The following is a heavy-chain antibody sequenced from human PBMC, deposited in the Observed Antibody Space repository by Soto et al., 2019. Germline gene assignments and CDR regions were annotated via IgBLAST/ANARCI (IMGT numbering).Heavy chain of an antibody. J-gene: IGHJ6*02. Sequence: GESLKISCKGSGYSFTSYWIGWVRQMPGKGLEWMGIIYPGESDTRYSPSFQGQVTISADNSISTAYLQWSSLKASDTAMYYCARRGSSSSYGMDVWGQGTTVTVSS. CDR1: GYSFTSYW. CDR2: IYPGESDT. D-gene: IGHD6-6*01. V-gene: IGHV5-51*01. CDR3: ARRGSSSSYGMDV.